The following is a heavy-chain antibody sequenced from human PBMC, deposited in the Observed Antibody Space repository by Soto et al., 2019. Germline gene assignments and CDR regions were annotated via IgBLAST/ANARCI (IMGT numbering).Heavy chain of an antibody. CDR2: MHYTGFS. J-gene: IGHJ2*01. CDR3: ARDRQMVYVAGYWYIDL. CDR1: GDSVTSHY. D-gene: IGHD2-8*01. Sequence: PSETLSLTCSFSGDSVTSHYLTWIRQSPEKGLEWIGYMHYTGFSHYNPSLKSRLTISVDRSKNQFSLQLNSVTPEDTAVYYYARDRQMVYVAGYWYIDLWGRGTLVTVSS. V-gene: IGHV4-59*02.